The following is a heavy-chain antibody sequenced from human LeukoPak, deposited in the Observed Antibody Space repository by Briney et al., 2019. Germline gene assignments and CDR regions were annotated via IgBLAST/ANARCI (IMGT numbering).Heavy chain of an antibody. Sequence: PGGSLRLSCAASGFTFSSYSMNWVRQAPGKGLEWVSSISSSSSYIYYADSVKGRFTISRDNAKNSLYLQMNSLRAEDTAVYYCARDKSSRVLRFLEWSLDPWANYYYYYMDVWGKGTTVTVSS. V-gene: IGHV3-21*01. CDR3: ARDKSSRVLRFLEWSLDPWANYYYYYMDV. J-gene: IGHJ6*03. D-gene: IGHD3-3*01. CDR1: GFTFSSYS. CDR2: ISSSSSYI.